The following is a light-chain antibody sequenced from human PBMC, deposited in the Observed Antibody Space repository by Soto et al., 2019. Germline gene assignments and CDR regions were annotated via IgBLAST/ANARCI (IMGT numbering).Light chain of an antibody. J-gene: IGLJ1*01. CDR3: SSYTSSSTLYV. CDR2: EVS. CDR1: SSDVGGYNY. V-gene: IGLV2-14*01. Sequence: QSGLTQPPSVSVSPGQSITISCTGTSSDVGGYNYVSWYQQHPGKAPKLMIYEVSNRPSGVSNRFSGSKSGNTASLTISGLQAEDEADYYCSSYTSSSTLYVFGTGTKVTVL.